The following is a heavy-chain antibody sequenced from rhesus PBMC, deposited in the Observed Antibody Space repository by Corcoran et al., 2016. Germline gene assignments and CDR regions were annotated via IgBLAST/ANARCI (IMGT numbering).Heavy chain of an antibody. CDR3: ARNGDWNYAHDY. CDR1: GGSIRSSNW. V-gene: IGHV4-93*02. Sequence: QVQVQETGRAVVKPSETMSLTCAVCGGSIRSSNWWSWISQSLGKGLEGSGGIYGSGGSTEYKPSLSMRGTMSIHTANNQVSRKLSSVTAAYTAGYYGARNGDWNYAHDYWGQGVLVTVSS. D-gene: IGHD1-26*01. CDR2: IYGSGGST. J-gene: IGHJ4*01.